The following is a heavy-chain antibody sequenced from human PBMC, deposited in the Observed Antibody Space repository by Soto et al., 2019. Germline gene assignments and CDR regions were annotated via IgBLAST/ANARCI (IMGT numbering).Heavy chain of an antibody. J-gene: IGHJ6*02. CDR2: ISAYNCNT. D-gene: IGHD3-9*01. Sequence: ASVQVSCKASGYTFTSYGISWVRQAPGQGLEWMGWISAYNCNTNYAQKLQGRVTMTTDTSTSTAYMDLRSLRSDDTAVYYCARGRVLRYFDWLASDYYYGMDVWGQGTTVTVSS. CDR1: GYTFTSYG. CDR3: ARGRVLRYFDWLASDYYYGMDV. V-gene: IGHV1-18*01.